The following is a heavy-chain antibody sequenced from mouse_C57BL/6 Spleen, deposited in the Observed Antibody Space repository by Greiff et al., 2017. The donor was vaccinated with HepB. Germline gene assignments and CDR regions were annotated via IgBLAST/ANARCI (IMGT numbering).Heavy chain of an antibody. CDR3: ARRERLLRYFDV. CDR2: IDPSDSYT. CDR1: GYTFTSYW. V-gene: IGHV1-50*01. J-gene: IGHJ1*03. Sequence: QVQLQQPGAELVKPGASVKLSCKASGYTFTSYWMQWVKQRPGQGLEWIGEIDPSDSYTNYNQKFKGKATLTVDTSSSTAYMQLSSLTSEDSAVYYCARRERLLRYFDVWGTGTTVTVSS. D-gene: IGHD2-3*01.